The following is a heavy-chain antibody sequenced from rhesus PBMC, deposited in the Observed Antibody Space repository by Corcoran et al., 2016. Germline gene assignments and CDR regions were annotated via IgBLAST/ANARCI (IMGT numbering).Heavy chain of an antibody. CDR3: AREDSYSYFDY. V-gene: IGHV3-37*01. J-gene: IGHJ4*01. Sequence: EVQLVESGGGLVQPGGSLRLSCAASGFTFSDHYMDWVRQAPGKGLGWVSIIIGSSSSTYYPDSVKGRLTISRDNAKNTLYLQMNSPRAEDTAVYYCAREDSYSYFDYWGQGVLVTVSS. D-gene: IGHD5-36*02. CDR2: IIGSSSST. CDR1: GFTFSDHY.